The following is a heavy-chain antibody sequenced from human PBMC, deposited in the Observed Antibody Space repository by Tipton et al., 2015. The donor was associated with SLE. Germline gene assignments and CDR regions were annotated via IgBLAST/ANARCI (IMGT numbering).Heavy chain of an antibody. CDR2: IYYSGST. D-gene: IGHD6-6*01. Sequence: TLSLTCTVSGGSISSSSYYWGWIRQPPGKGLEWIGYIYYSGSTNYNPSLKSRVTISVDTSKNQFSLKLSSVTAADTAVYYCARGGLAARYYMDVWGKGTTVTVSS. V-gene: IGHV4-61*05. CDR1: GGSISSSSYY. J-gene: IGHJ6*03. CDR3: ARGGLAARYYMDV.